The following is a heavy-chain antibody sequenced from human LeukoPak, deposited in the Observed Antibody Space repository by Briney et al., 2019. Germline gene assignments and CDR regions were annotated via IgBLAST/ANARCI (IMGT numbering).Heavy chain of an antibody. V-gene: IGHV4-61*02. CDR1: GGSISSGSYH. J-gene: IGHJ4*02. Sequence: SETLSLTCTVSGGSISSGSYHWSWIRQPAGKGLEWIGRIYTSGSTNYNPSLKSRVTISVDTSKNQFSLKLSSVTAADTAVYYCAREDGDLDYWGQGTLVTVSS. CDR2: IYTSGST. D-gene: IGHD4-17*01. CDR3: AREDGDLDY.